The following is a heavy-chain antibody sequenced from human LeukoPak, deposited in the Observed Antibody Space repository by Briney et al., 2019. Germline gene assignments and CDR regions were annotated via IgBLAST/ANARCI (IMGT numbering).Heavy chain of an antibody. Sequence: PGRSLRLSCAASGFTFSSYGMHWVRQAPGKGLEWVAVISYDGSNKYYADSVKGRFTISRDNSKNTLYLQMNSLRAEDTAVYYSARGGVATSLTPDYWGQGTLITVSS. J-gene: IGHJ4*02. CDR3: ARGGVATSLTPDY. D-gene: IGHD1-26*01. CDR2: ISYDGSNK. V-gene: IGHV3-30*03. CDR1: GFTFSSYG.